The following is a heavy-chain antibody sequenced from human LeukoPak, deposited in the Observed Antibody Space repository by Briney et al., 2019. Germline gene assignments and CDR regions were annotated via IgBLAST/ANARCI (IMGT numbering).Heavy chain of an antibody. D-gene: IGHD4-17*01. Sequence: GSLGLSCAASGFTFRNHWMSWVRQAPGKGLEWVSAISGSGGSTYYADSVKGRFTISRDNSKNTLYLQMNSLRAEDTAVYYCAKDFVDDYGDYGAFDIWGQGTMVTVSS. CDR2: ISGSGGST. CDR1: GFTFRNHW. J-gene: IGHJ3*02. CDR3: AKDFVDDYGDYGAFDI. V-gene: IGHV3-23*01.